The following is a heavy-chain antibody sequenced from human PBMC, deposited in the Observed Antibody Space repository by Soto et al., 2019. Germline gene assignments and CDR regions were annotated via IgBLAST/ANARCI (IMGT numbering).Heavy chain of an antibody. CDR1: GFSFSNYA. V-gene: IGHV3-30-3*01. CDR3: ARDAEAAGDTYYSVARYFDN. J-gene: IGHJ4*02. D-gene: IGHD3-22*01. CDR2: ISYDGNFK. Sequence: QVQLVESGGGVVQSGRSLRLSCAVSGFSFSNYAMYWVRQAPGKGLEWVAVISYDGNFKYYADSVRGRFSISRDDSRNTLYLQMNSLRVEDTAVYYCARDAEAAGDTYYSVARYFDNWGQGTLVTVSS.